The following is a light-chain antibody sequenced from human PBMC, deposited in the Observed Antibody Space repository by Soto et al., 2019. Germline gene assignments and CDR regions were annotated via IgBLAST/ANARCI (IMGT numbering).Light chain of an antibody. Sequence: IHMTQTPCSLSASVGDRVTITCRASKRITTYLNWYQQKPGEAPKLLISTSGTLQRGVPSRFTGSGSGTDFTLTITGLQRADFATYFCQQTYNTPYTFGQGTKLEIK. J-gene: IGKJ2*01. V-gene: IGKV1-39*01. CDR3: QQTYNTPYT. CDR1: KRITTY. CDR2: TSG.